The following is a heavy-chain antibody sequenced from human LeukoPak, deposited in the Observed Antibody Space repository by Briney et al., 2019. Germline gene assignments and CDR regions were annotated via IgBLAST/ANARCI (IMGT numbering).Heavy chain of an antibody. CDR3: ARLFRRWLRSATEYFQH. D-gene: IGHD5-24*01. Sequence: SETLSLTCTVSGGSISSSSYYWGWIRQPPGKGLEWIGSIYYSGSTYYNPSLKSRVTISVDTSKNQFSLKLSSVTAADTAVYYCARLFRRWLRSATEYFQHWGQGTLVTVSS. CDR2: IYYSGST. V-gene: IGHV4-39*01. CDR1: GGSISSSSYY. J-gene: IGHJ1*01.